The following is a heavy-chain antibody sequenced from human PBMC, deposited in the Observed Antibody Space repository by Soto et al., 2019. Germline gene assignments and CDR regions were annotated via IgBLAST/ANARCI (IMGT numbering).Heavy chain of an antibody. J-gene: IGHJ4*02. CDR2: ISGSGGST. D-gene: IGHD1-7*01. V-gene: IGHV3-23*01. Sequence: SLRLSCAASGFTFSSYARSWVRQAPGKGLEWVSAISGSGGSTYYADSVKGRFTISRDNSKNTLYLQMNSLRAEDTAVYYCAKDLITGTTTFDYWGQGTLVTVSS. CDR3: AKDLITGTTTFDY. CDR1: GFTFSSYA.